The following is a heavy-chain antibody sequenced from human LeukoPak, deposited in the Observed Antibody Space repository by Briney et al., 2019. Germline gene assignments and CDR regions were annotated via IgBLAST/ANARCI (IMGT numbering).Heavy chain of an antibody. Sequence: GGSLRLSCAASGFTLSTYWMSWIRQAPGKGLEWISYISRSSSIIYYADSVKGRFTISRDNAKNSLYLLMNSLRAEDTAVYYCAELGITMIGGVWGKGTTVTISS. CDR2: ISRSSSII. CDR3: AELGITMIGGV. D-gene: IGHD3-10*02. V-gene: IGHV3-48*04. J-gene: IGHJ6*04. CDR1: GFTLSTYW.